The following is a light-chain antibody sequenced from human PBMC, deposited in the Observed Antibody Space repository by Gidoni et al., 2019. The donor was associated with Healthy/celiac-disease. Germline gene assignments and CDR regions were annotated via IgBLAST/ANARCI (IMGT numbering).Light chain of an antibody. Sequence: QLVATQPPSASASLGASVTLTCTLTSGHSSYTIAWHQQRPGQGPRFIMKLNGDGSHNKGDGVPDRFSGFSSGAERYLTISNLQSEDEADYYCQTWGTGIKVFGGGTKLTVL. CDR2: LNGDGSH. V-gene: IGLV4-69*02. CDR1: SGHSSYT. J-gene: IGLJ2*01. CDR3: QTWGTGIKV.